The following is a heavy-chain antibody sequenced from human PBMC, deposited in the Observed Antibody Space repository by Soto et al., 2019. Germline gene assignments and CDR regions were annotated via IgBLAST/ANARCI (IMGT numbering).Heavy chain of an antibody. V-gene: IGHV1-18*01. CDR1: GYTFTSYG. D-gene: IGHD6-13*01. CDR3: ARESSSSCHDY. Sequence: QVQLVQSGAEVKKPGASVKVSCKASGYTFTSYGISWVRQAPGQGLEWMGWISAYNGNTNYARKLQGRVTMTTDTPTSTAYMELRSLISDDTAVYYCARESSSSCHDYWGQGTLVTVSS. CDR2: ISAYNGNT. J-gene: IGHJ4*02.